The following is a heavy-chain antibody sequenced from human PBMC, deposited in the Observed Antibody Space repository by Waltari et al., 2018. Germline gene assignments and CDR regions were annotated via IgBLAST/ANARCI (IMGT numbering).Heavy chain of an antibody. J-gene: IGHJ4*02. Sequence: QMLLQESGPELVKPSEPLSLTCDVSGYSISSGYYWGWIRQPPGQGLEWIGKIYQSGSTFYNPSLKSRVTISVDTSKNQFTLKLSSVTAADTAVYYCARIDYIGYCDFWGRGTLVTVSS. CDR3: ARIDYIGYCDF. CDR2: IYQSGST. CDR1: GYSISSGYY. D-gene: IGHD5-12*01. V-gene: IGHV4-38-2*01.